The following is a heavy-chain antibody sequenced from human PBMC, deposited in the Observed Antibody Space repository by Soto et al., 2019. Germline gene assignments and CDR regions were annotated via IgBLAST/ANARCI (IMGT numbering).Heavy chain of an antibody. V-gene: IGHV1-69*08. CDR1: GGSFTSYT. D-gene: IGHD2-15*01. Sequence: QVQLVQSGAEVKKPGSSVRVSCKASGGSFTSYTISWVRQAPGQGLEWMGVSIPILNTANYAQKFQGRVTITEDKFTNTAYMELSSLRSDDTAVYYCARDSLREKEQVVRNYYYYGMDVWGQGTTVTVSS. CDR3: ARDSLREKEQVVRNYYYYGMDV. J-gene: IGHJ6*02. CDR2: SIPILNTA.